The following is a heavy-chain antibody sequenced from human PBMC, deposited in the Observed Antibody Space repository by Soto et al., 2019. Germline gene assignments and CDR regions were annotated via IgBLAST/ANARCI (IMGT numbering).Heavy chain of an antibody. J-gene: IGHJ4*02. CDR1: GFTFSSYA. CDR3: AKMSGLGTFDY. V-gene: IGHV3-23*01. Sequence: EVQLLESGGGLVQPGGSLRLSCAASGFTFSSYAMSWVRQAPGKGLEWVSAISGSGGSTYYADSVKGRFTISRDNSNNTLDLQMNSLRAEDTAVDYCAKMSGLGTFDYWGQGTLVTVSS. D-gene: IGHD7-27*01. CDR2: ISGSGGST.